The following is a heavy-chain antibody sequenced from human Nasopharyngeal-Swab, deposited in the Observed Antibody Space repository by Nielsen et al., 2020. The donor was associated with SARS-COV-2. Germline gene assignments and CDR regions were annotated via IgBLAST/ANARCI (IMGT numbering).Heavy chain of an antibody. CDR3: AKERYQSGSGKYPRDFDQ. D-gene: IGHD3-10*01. V-gene: IGHV3-30*18. Sequence: GESLKPPCAASAFTLTNYGIHWVRQAPSKGLEWVGIMPFDGSDEYYADSVKGRFTIPRDISKNTLYLQMNSLRPEDTAVYYCAKERYQSGSGKYPRDFDQWGQGTLVTVSS. CDR2: MPFDGSDE. CDR1: AFTLTNYG. J-gene: IGHJ4*02.